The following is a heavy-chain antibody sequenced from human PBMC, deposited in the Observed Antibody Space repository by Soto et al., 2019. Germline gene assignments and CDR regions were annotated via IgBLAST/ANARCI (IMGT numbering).Heavy chain of an antibody. V-gene: IGHV4-30-4*01. CDR3: ARVWEATNFDY. CDR2: IYYSGST. Sequence: SETLSLTCTVSGGSISSGDYYWSWIRQPPGKGLEWIGYIYYSGSTYYNPSLKSRVTISVDTSKNQFSLKLSSVTAADTAVYYCARVWEATNFDYWGQGTLVTVSS. CDR1: GGSISSGDYY. D-gene: IGHD5-12*01. J-gene: IGHJ4*02.